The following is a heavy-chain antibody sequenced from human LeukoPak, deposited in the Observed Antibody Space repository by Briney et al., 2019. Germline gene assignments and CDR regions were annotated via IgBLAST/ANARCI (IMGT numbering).Heavy chain of an antibody. V-gene: IGHV3-23*01. Sequence: PGGSLRLSCAASGFIFSSYSMNWVRQAPGKGLEWVSGVNGNGGSTSYADSVKGRFTIFRDNSKNTVYLQMNSLRVEDTAVYYCAKSLYGGCDYWGQGTVVTVSS. D-gene: IGHD3-16*02. CDR1: GFIFSSYS. J-gene: IGHJ4*02. CDR3: AKSLYGGCDY. CDR2: VNGNGGST.